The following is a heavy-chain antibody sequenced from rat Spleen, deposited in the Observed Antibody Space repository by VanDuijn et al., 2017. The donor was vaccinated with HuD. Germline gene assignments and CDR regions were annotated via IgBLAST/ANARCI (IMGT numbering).Heavy chain of an antibody. D-gene: IGHD4-1*01. J-gene: IGHJ3*01. CDR3: TTYGGLRNWFAY. Sequence: EVQLVESGGGSVQPGRSLKLSCAASGFTFSYYGMAWVRQAPTKGLEWVASIINSGGSTYYRDSVKGRFTISRDNAKSTLHLQMDSLRSEDTATYYCTTYGGLRNWFAYWGQGTLVTVSS. CDR1: GFTFSYYG. CDR2: IINSGGST. V-gene: IGHV5-27*01.